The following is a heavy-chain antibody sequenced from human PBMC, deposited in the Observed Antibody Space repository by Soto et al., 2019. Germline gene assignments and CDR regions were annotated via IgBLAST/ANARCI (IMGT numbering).Heavy chain of an antibody. V-gene: IGHV1-69*13. J-gene: IGHJ6*02. Sequence: SVKVSCKASGGTFSSYAISWVRQAPGQGLEWMGGIIPIFGTANYAQKFQGRVTITADESTSTAYMELSSLRSEDTAVYYCARGSVDFWSGSVHYYYYYGMDVWGQGTTVTVSS. CDR3: ARGSVDFWSGSVHYYYYYGMDV. D-gene: IGHD3-3*01. CDR1: GGTFSSYA. CDR2: IIPIFGTA.